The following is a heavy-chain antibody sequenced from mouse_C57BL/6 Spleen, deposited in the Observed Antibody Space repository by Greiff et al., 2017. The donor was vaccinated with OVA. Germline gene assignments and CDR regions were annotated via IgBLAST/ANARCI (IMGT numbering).Heavy chain of an antibody. V-gene: IGHV1-64*01. CDR2: IHPNSGST. CDR3: AREGQLRSSFAY. D-gene: IGHD3-2*02. Sequence: QVQLQQPGAELVKPGASVKLSCKASGYTFTSYWMHWVKQRPGQGLEWIGMIHPNSGSTNYNEKFKSKATLTVDKSSITAYMQLSSLTSEDSAVYYCAREGQLRSSFAYWGQGTLVTVSA. CDR1: GYTFTSYW. J-gene: IGHJ3*01.